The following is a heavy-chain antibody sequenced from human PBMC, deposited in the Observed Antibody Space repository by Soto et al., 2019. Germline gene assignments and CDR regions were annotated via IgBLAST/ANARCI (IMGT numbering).Heavy chain of an antibody. J-gene: IGHJ4*02. V-gene: IGHV3-21*01. CDR1: GFTFRTYS. CDR3: ASLSIVGPTDYFDY. CDR2: ISSSSRYI. D-gene: IGHD1-26*01. Sequence: EVQLVESGGGLVKPGGSLRLSCAASGFTFRTYSMNWVRQAPGKGLEWVSSISSSSRYIYYADSMKGRFTISRDNAKNSLYLQMNSLRVEDTAVYYCASLSIVGPTDYFDYWGQGTRVTVSS.